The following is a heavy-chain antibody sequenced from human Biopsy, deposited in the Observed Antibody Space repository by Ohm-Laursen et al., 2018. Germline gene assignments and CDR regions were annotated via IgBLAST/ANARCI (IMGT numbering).Heavy chain of an antibody. J-gene: IGHJ1*01. Sequence: WVKAPCKAPEGTLSNYGSNWGRQALGKGLGGRGGNIPILGTGNYAQKFQDRVTVAADTSTSTATMELRSLRSDDTAVYYCATKLTGYFHHWGQGILVIVSS. V-gene: IGHV1-69*06. CDR2: NIPILGTG. CDR1: EGTLSNYG. D-gene: IGHD3-9*01. CDR3: ATKLTGYFHH.